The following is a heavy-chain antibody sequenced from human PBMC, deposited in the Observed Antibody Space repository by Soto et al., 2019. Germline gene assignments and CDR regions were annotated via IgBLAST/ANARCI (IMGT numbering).Heavy chain of an antibody. Sequence: WTWIRQHPGKGLEWIGYIYYTGSTYYNPSLTSRVTISVDTSKNLFSLKLSSVTAADTAVYYCARRAGNWFDPWGQGTLVTVSS. V-gene: IGHV4-31*02. CDR2: IYYTGST. CDR3: ARRAGNWFDP. J-gene: IGHJ5*02.